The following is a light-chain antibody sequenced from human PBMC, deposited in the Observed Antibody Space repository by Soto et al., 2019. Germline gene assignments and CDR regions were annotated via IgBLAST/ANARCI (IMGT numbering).Light chain of an antibody. Sequence: DIQLTQSPSTLSASVGDRVTITCRASQSISSWLAWYQQKPGKAPKFFIYKTSNLESGVPSRFSGSGSGTEFTLTISSLEPDDFATYYCQYCNNYPRTFGQGTKVEIK. CDR3: QYCNNYPRT. CDR1: QSISSW. V-gene: IGKV1-5*03. CDR2: KTS. J-gene: IGKJ1*01.